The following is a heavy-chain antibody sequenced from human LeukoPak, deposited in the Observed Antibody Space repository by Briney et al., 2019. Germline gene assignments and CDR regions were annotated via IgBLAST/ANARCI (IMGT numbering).Heavy chain of an antibody. D-gene: IGHD1-26*01. CDR2: IIPIFGTA. V-gene: IGHV1-69*05. Sequence: GSSVKVSCKASGGTFSSYAISWVRQAPGQGLEWMGGIIPIFGTANYAQKFQGRVTFTTDESTSTAYMELSSLRSEDTAVYYCARSFRSYGYYYYYMDVWGKGTTVTVSS. CDR3: ARSFRSYGYYYYYMDV. CDR1: GGTFSSYA. J-gene: IGHJ6*03.